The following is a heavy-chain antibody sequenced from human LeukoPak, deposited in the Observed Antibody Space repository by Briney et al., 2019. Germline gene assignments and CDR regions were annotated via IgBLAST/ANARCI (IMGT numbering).Heavy chain of an antibody. CDR1: GGSISSSSHF. CDR3: VRYVVSGSGIYYFDY. Sequence: SETLSLTCTVSGGSISSSSHFWSWLRQPPGKGLEWIASINYSGSTYYNPSLKSRVTISVDTSKNQFSLKLSSVTAADTAVFYCVRYVVSGSGIYYFDYWGQGTLVPVSS. CDR2: INYSGST. D-gene: IGHD3-10*01. V-gene: IGHV4-39*01. J-gene: IGHJ4*02.